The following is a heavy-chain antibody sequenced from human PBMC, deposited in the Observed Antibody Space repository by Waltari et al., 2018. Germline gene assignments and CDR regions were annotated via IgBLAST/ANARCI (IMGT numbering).Heavy chain of an antibody. D-gene: IGHD3-10*01. J-gene: IGHJ6*03. V-gene: IGHV3-33*06. CDR2: IWYDGSNK. CDR3: AKGGAIINYYYYMDV. Sequence: QVQLVESGGGVVQPGRSLRLSCAASGFTFSSYGMHWVRQAPGKGLEWVAVIWYDGSNKYLADSVKGRFTISRDNSKNTLYLQMNSLRAEDTAVYYCAKGGAIINYYYYMDVWGKGTTVTVSS. CDR1: GFTFSSYG.